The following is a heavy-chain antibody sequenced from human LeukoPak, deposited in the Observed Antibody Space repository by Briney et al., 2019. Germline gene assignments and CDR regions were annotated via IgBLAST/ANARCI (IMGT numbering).Heavy chain of an antibody. J-gene: IGHJ4*02. Sequence: PGGSLRLSCAASGFTFSSYAMSWVRQAPGKGLEWVSAISGSGGSTYYADSVKGRFTISRDNSKNTLYLQMNSLRAEETAVYYCAKLRGSSVYYPDFDYWAQGTLVTVSS. V-gene: IGHV3-23*01. CDR3: AKLRGSSVYYPDFDY. CDR2: ISGSGGST. CDR1: GFTFSSYA. D-gene: IGHD3-22*01.